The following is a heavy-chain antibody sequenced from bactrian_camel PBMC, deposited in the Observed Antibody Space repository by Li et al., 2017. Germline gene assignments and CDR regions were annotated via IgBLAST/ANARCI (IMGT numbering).Heavy chain of an antibody. D-gene: IGHD6*01. Sequence: QLVESGGGLVQTGGSLRLSCTASGFTFSGYWMYWVRQTPAKGLEWVSGVDSNGGSTEYADSIVGRFTISRDNAKNMVYLHMTSLKPEDTGVYYCAAGVQWVCGSMRVLDFSYWGQGTQVTVS. V-gene: IGHV3S25*01. CDR3: AAGVQWVCGSMRVLDFSY. CDR2: VDSNGGST. CDR1: GFTFSGYW. J-gene: IGHJ6*01.